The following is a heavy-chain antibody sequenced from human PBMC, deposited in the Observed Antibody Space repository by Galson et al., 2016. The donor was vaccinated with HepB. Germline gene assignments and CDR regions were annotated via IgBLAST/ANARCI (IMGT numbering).Heavy chain of an antibody. Sequence: SETLSLTCAVYGGSFRGFSWSWIRQPPGKGLEWVGEIYHSGSTKYNPSLKSRVSISIDTSKKQFSLKLTSVTAADTAVYYCARGTLWGNSREALAYWGQGTLVTVSS. CDR2: IYHSGST. CDR1: GGSFRGFS. D-gene: IGHD3-16*01. V-gene: IGHV4-34*01. J-gene: IGHJ4*02. CDR3: ARGTLWGNSREALAY.